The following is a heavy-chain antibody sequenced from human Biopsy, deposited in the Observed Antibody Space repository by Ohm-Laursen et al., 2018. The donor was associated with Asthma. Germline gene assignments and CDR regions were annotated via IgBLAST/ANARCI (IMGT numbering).Heavy chain of an antibody. CDR3: ARGYSGTDRIVYYYSGLEV. V-gene: IGHV1-69*13. CDR2: LIPVLGTP. J-gene: IGHJ6*02. Sequence: SVKVSCKASGGTFRTYAFNWVRQAPGQGLEWMGGLIPVLGTPDHAQMFEGRVTITADESTSTAYMELSSLRSEDTAVYYCARGYSGTDRIVYYYSGLEVWGQGTTVTVSS. CDR1: GGTFRTYA. D-gene: IGHD5-12*01.